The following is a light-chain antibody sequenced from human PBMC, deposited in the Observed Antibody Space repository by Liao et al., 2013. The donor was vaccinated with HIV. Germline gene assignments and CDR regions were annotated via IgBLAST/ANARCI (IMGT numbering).Light chain of an antibody. V-gene: IGLV3-21*03. CDR2: RDS. CDR1: SVGSEV. J-gene: IGLJ3*02. CDR3: QMWDYTTDHWV. Sequence: SYELIQPPSVSVARGKTARITCGGDSVGSEVVHWYQQKPGQAPVLLVNRDSDLPSVTLERFTDSKSGNTATLTITRVEAGDEADYYCQMWDYTTDHWVFGGGTETDRP.